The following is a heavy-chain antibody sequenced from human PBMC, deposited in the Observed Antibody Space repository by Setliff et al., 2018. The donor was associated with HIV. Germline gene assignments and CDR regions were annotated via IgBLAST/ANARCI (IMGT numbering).Heavy chain of an antibody. D-gene: IGHD5-12*01. CDR3: ARGNHGFPVD. V-gene: IGHV4-4*07. Sequence: SETLSLTCNVSGGAIINYDWTWVRQPAGKGLEWIGHIFGSGVTNYNTSLESRVTMSLDTSRNHLSLRLRSVTAADTAVYYCARGNHGFPVDWGRGTLVTV. CDR1: GGAIINYD. CDR2: IFGSGVT. J-gene: IGHJ4*02.